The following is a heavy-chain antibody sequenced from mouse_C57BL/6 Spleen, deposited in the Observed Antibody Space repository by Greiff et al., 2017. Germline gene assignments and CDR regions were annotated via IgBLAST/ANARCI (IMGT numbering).Heavy chain of an antibody. D-gene: IGHD2-3*01. CDR1: GFTFSDYG. J-gene: IGHJ3*01. CDR3: ARAVYDGYYGWFAY. Sequence: EVKLVESGGGLVKPGGSLKLSCAASGFTFSDYGMHWVRQAPETGLEWVAYISSGSSTIYYADTVKGRFTISRDNAKNTLFLQMPSLRSEDTAMYYCARAVYDGYYGWFAYGGQGTLVTVSA. V-gene: IGHV5-17*01. CDR2: ISSGSSTI.